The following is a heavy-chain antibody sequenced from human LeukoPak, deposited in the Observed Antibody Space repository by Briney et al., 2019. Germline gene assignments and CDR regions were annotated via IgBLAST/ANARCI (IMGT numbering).Heavy chain of an antibody. J-gene: IGHJ4*02. Sequence: SETLSLTCTVSVGSITSYYWSGIRQPPRKGLGWSGYIYYSGSTNYNPSLKSRVTISVDTSKNQFSLKLSSVTAADTPVYYCASNPGKALFDYWGQGTLVTVSS. CDR2: IYYSGST. CDR1: VGSITSYY. V-gene: IGHV4-59*08. CDR3: ASNPGKALFDY. D-gene: IGHD1-14*01.